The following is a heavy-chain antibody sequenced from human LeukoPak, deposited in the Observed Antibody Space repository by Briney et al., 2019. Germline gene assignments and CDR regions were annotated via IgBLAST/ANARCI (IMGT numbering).Heavy chain of an antibody. CDR3: ASFLYDSSGYYLTYYFDY. V-gene: IGHV4-34*01. D-gene: IGHD3-22*01. Sequence: SETLSLTCAVYGGSFSGYYWSWIRQPPGKGLEWIGEINHSGSTNYNPSLKSRVTISVDTSKNQFSLRLSSVTAADTAVYYCASFLYDSSGYYLTYYFDYWGQGTLVTVSS. CDR1: GGSFSGYY. J-gene: IGHJ4*02. CDR2: INHSGST.